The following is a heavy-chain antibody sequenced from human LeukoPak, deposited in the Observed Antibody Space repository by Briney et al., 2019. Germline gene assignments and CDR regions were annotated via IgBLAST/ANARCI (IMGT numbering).Heavy chain of an antibody. CDR2: LSHSGSS. CDR3: ARYVGSALGGPNWFDP. V-gene: IGHV4-38-2*02. Sequence: SETLSLTCTVSGYSISSGYYWDWIRQPPGKGLEWIGTLSHSGSSYYNPSLKSRVTISVDTSKNQFSLNLSSVTAADTAVCYCARYVGSALGGPNWFDPWGQGTLVTVSS. J-gene: IGHJ5*02. CDR1: GYSISSGYY. D-gene: IGHD3-10*01.